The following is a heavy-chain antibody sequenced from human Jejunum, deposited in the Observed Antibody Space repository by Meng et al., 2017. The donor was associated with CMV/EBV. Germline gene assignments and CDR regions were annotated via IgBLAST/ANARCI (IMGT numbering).Heavy chain of an antibody. CDR1: GFPLKSYG. CDR3: ARDNDGSSHYSQFDY. Sequence: SGFPLKSYGIHWVRQFPGKGLGWVAVLWYNGSRKYFAGSVQGRFSISRDDSKNTVYLQMNSLRAEDTAVYYCARDNDGSSHYSQFDYWGQGTLVTVSS. V-gene: IGHV3-33*01. J-gene: IGHJ4*02. CDR2: LWYNGSRK. D-gene: IGHD3-22*01.